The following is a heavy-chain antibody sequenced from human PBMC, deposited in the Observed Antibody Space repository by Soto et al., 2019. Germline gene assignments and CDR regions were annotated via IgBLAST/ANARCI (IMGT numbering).Heavy chain of an antibody. D-gene: IGHD4-17*01. CDR3: HATVTTPDAFDI. J-gene: IGHJ3*02. CDR1: GFTVSSNY. CDR2: IYSGGST. Sequence: EVQLVESGGGLVQPGGSLRLSCAASGFTVSSNYMSWVRQAPGKGLEWVSVIYSGGSTYYADCVKGRFTISRDNSKNTLYLQMNSLRAEDTAVYYCHATVTTPDAFDIWGQGTMVTVSS. V-gene: IGHV3-66*01.